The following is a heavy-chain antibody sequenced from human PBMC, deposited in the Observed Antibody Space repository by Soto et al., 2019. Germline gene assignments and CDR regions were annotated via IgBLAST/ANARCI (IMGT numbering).Heavy chain of an antibody. V-gene: IGHV4-34*01. CDR2: INHSGST. CDR1: GGSFSGYY. D-gene: IGHD2-15*01. Sequence: SETLSLTCAVYGGSFSGYYWGWIRQPPGKGLEWIGEINHSGSTNYNPSLKSRVTISVDTSKNQFSLKLSSVTAADTAVYYCARGLGCSGGSCYPILNTYFDYWGQGTLVTVSS. CDR3: ARGLGCSGGSCYPILNTYFDY. J-gene: IGHJ4*02.